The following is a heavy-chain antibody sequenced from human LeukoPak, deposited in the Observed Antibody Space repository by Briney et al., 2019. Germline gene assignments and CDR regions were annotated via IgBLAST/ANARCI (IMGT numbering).Heavy chain of an antibody. D-gene: IGHD5-24*01. J-gene: IGHJ4*02. V-gene: IGHV3-21*01. CDR3: ARMRDDNLDY. Sequence: GGSLRLSCAASGFTFSSYSINWVRQAPRKGLEWVSSISSTSSYIYYIDSVKGRFTISRDNAKNSLYLQMNSLRAEDTAVYYCARMRDDNLDYWGQGTLVTVSS. CDR2: ISSTSSYI. CDR1: GFTFSSYS.